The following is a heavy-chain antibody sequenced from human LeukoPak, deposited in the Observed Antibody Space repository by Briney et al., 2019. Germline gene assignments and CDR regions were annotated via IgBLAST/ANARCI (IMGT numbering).Heavy chain of an antibody. Sequence: SVKVSCKACVGTFSSYAISWLRQAPGQGLEWMGRIILILGIANYAQKFQGRVTITADKSTSTAYMELSSLRSEDTAVYYCARDRKGDYGDYGLDYWGQGTLVTVSS. J-gene: IGHJ4*02. V-gene: IGHV1-69*04. CDR3: ARDRKGDYGDYGLDY. D-gene: IGHD4-17*01. CDR2: IILILGIA. CDR1: VGTFSSYA.